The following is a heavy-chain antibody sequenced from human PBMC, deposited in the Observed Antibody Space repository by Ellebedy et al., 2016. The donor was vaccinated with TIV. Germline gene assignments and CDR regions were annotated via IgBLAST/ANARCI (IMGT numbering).Heavy chain of an antibody. CDR3: ARAWEGNDNGDYVVFDY. J-gene: IGHJ4*02. CDR2: IYYSGST. V-gene: IGHV4-59*01. CDR1: GGSISSYY. D-gene: IGHD4-17*01. Sequence: MPSETLSLTCTVSGGSISSYYWSWIRQPPGKGLEWIGYIYYSGSTNYNPSLKSRVTISVDRSKKQFSLKLSSVTAADTAVYYCARAWEGNDNGDYVVFDYWGQGTLVTVSS.